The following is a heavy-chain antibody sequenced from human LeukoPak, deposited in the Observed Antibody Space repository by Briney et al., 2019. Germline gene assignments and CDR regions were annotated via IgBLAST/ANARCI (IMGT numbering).Heavy chain of an antibody. D-gene: IGHD2-15*01. CDR2: IKQDGGET. CDR3: ARDPRGSEYSHFDS. Sequence: PGGSLRLSCAASGFTFSSYYMSWVRQAPGKGLEWVANIKQDGGETHYVDSVKGRFTISRDNAKTSLYLQMNSLRGEDTAVYYCARDPRGSEYSHFDSWGQGTLVTVSS. CDR1: GFTFSSYY. V-gene: IGHV3-7*01. J-gene: IGHJ4*02.